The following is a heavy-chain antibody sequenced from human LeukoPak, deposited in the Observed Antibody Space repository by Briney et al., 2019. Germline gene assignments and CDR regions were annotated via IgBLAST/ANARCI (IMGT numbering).Heavy chain of an antibody. D-gene: IGHD3-10*01. J-gene: IGHJ6*03. V-gene: IGHV3-53*01. Sequence: GGSLRLSCAASGFTVSSNYMSWVRQAPGKGLEWVSIIYSGGSTYYADSVKGRFTISRDNSKNTLYLQMNSLRAEDTAVYYCASGSGSYRTPYYYMDVWGKGTTVTVSS. CDR2: IYSGGST. CDR1: GFTVSSNY. CDR3: ASGSGSYRTPYYYMDV.